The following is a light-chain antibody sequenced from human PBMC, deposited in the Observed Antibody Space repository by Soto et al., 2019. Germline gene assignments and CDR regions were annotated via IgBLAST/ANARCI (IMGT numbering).Light chain of an antibody. J-gene: IGKJ2*01. CDR2: DAS. Sequence: ENVLTQSPATLSLSPGESATLSCRAGQSITNSLAWYQQKPGQAPRLLIYDASTRAAGIPARFSGGGSGTGFTLSISSLEPEDFATYYCQQRDNWPYTFVQGTKLEI. V-gene: IGKV3-11*01. CDR3: QQRDNWPYT. CDR1: QSITNS.